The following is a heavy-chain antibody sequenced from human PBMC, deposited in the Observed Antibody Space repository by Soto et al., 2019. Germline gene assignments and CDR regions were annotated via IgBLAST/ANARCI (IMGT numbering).Heavy chain of an antibody. Sequence: SETLSLTXAVYGGSFSGYYWSWIRQPPGKGLEWIGYIYYSGSTNYNPSLKSRVTISVDTSKNQFSLKLSSVTAADTAVYFCARGPPYYYHSSNESGFDYWGQGTLVTVS. V-gene: IGHV4-34*11. CDR3: ARGPPYYYHSSNESGFDY. J-gene: IGHJ4*02. D-gene: IGHD3-22*01. CDR2: IYYSGST. CDR1: GGSFSGYY.